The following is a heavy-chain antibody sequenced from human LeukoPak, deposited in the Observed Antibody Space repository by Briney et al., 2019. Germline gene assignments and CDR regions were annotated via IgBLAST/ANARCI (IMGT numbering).Heavy chain of an antibody. V-gene: IGHV3-64D*06. Sequence: PGGSLRVSCAASGFIFSNYGMHWVRQAPGKGLEYVSAISTNGGSTYYADSVKGRFTISRDNSKNTLYLQMSSLRAEDTAVYYCVKRYDWGQGTLVTVSS. D-gene: IGHD1-14*01. CDR3: VKRYD. J-gene: IGHJ4*02. CDR1: GFIFSNYG. CDR2: ISTNGGST.